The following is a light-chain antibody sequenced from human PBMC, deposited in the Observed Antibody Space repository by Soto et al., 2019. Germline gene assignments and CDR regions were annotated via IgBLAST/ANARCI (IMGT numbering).Light chain of an antibody. J-gene: IGKJ1*01. CDR1: QSISTY. V-gene: IGKV1-39*01. CDR2: AAS. Sequence: DIQMTQSPPSLSASVGDTVTITCRASQSISTYLDWYQQKPGKAPKLLIYAASSLQSGVPSRFSGSGSGTDFTLTISSLQPEDFATYYCQQSYSTPAWTFGQGTKVEIK. CDR3: QQSYSTPAWT.